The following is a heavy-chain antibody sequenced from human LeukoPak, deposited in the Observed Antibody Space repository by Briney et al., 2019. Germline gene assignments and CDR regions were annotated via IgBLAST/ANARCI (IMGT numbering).Heavy chain of an antibody. V-gene: IGHV3-21*01. Sequence: GGSLRLSCAASGFTFSSYSMNWVRQAPGKGLEWVSSISSSSSYIYYADSVKGRFTISRDNAKNSLYPQMNSLRAEDTAVYYCARDLTTVVTTPHYGMDVWGQGTTVTVSS. CDR1: GFTFSSYS. D-gene: IGHD4-23*01. J-gene: IGHJ6*02. CDR3: ARDLTTVVTTPHYGMDV. CDR2: ISSSSSYI.